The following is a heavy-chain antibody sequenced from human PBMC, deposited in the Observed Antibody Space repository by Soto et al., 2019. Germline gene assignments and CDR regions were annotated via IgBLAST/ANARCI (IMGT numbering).Heavy chain of an antibody. D-gene: IGHD2-21*01. J-gene: IGHJ6*02. CDR2: IYYSGST. CDR3: AASCVACGGFNYYGMDV. Sequence: SETLSLTCTFSGGSISSSSYYLGWIRQPPGKGLEWIGSIYYSGSTYYNPSLKSRVTISVDTSKNQFSLKLSSVTAADTAVYYCAASCVACGGFNYYGMDVWGQGTTVTVSS. V-gene: IGHV4-39*07. CDR1: GGSISSSSYY.